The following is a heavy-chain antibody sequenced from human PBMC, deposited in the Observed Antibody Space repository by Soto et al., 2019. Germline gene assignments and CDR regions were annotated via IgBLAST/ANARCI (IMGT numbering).Heavy chain of an antibody. CDR1: GFPFSSYA. V-gene: IGHV3-23*01. CDR3: AKVVSSYYYYGMDV. D-gene: IGHD3-10*01. J-gene: IGHJ6*02. CDR2: ISGSGGST. Sequence: GGSLRLSCAASGFPFSSYAMSWVRQAPGKGLEWVSAISGSGGSTYYADSVKGRFTISRDNSKNTLYLQMNSLRAEDTAVYYCAKVVSSYYYYGMDVWGQGTTVTVSS.